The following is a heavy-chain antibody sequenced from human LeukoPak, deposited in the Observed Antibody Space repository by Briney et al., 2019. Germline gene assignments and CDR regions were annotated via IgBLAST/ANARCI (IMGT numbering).Heavy chain of an antibody. J-gene: IGHJ4*02. CDR2: IKQDGSEA. D-gene: IGHD2-8*01. CDR1: GFTFTTYW. CDR3: SNGIYDRSY. Sequence: PGGSLRLSCAASGFTFTTYWMAWVRQAPGKGLEWVANIKQDGSEAVYADSVRGRLTISRDNAKNSLYLQMNSLRVEDTAVYYCSNGIYDRSYWGQGTLVTVSS. V-gene: IGHV3-7*01.